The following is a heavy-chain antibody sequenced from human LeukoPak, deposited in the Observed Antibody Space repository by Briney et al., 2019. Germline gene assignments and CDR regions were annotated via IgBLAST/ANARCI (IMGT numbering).Heavy chain of an antibody. CDR2: INHSGST. Sequence: SETLSLTCAVYGGSFSGYYWSWIRQPPGKGLEWIGEINHSGSTNYNPSLRSRVTISVDTSKNQFSLMLSSVTAADTAVYYCARDTTVTYYYYGMDVWGQGTTVTVSS. CDR1: GGSFSGYY. CDR3: ARDTTVTYYYYGMDV. V-gene: IGHV4-34*01. J-gene: IGHJ6*02. D-gene: IGHD4-17*01.